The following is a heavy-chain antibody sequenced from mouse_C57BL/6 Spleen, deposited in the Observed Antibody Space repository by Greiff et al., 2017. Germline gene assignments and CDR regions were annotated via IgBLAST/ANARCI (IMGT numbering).Heavy chain of an antibody. V-gene: IGHV1-76*01. Sequence: QVQLQQSGAELVRPGASVKLSCKASGYTFTDYYINWVKQRPGQGLEWIARIYPGSGNTYYNEKFKGKATLTAEKSSSTAYMQLSSLTSEASAVYFCARAPITTVVPYAMDYWGQGTSVTVSS. CDR3: ARAPITTVVPYAMDY. CDR1: GYTFTDYY. CDR2: IYPGSGNT. D-gene: IGHD1-1*01. J-gene: IGHJ4*01.